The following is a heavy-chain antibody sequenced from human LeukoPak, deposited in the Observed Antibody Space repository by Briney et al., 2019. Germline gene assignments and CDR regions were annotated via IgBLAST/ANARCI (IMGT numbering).Heavy chain of an antibody. V-gene: IGHV4-34*01. CDR2: INHSGST. D-gene: IGHD3-10*01. Sequence: LRLSCAVSGFTFSSYEMNWVRQPPGKGLEWIGEINHSGSTNYNPSLKSRVTISVDTSKNQFSLKLSSVTAADTAVYYCARRRVYYGSGSYYNVGYFDYWGQGTLVTVSS. J-gene: IGHJ4*02. CDR1: GFTFSSYE. CDR3: ARRRVYYGSGSYYNVGYFDY.